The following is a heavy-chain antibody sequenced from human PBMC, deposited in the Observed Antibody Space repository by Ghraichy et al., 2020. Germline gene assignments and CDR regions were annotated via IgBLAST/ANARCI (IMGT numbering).Heavy chain of an antibody. J-gene: IGHJ6*02. D-gene: IGHD6-13*01. CDR1: GFTFSSYW. Sequence: LSLTCAASGFTFSSYWMSWVRQAPGKGLEWVANIKQDGSEKYYVDSVKGRFTISRDNAKNSLYLQMNSLRAEDTAVYYCARDSWDSSSFDDLYYYYYGMDVWGQGTTVTVSS. CDR3: ARDSWDSSSFDDLYYYYYGMDV. V-gene: IGHV3-7*01. CDR2: IKQDGSEK.